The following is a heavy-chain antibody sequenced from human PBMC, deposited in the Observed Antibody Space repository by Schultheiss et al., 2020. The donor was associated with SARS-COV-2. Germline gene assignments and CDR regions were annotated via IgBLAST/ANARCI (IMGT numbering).Heavy chain of an antibody. CDR3: ARAAPYKGYYYGMDV. V-gene: IGHV4-34*01. D-gene: IGHD1-14*01. CDR1: GGSFSGYD. Sequence: SQTLSLTCAVYGGSFSGYDWTWIRQPPGKGLEWIGSIYYSGSTYYNPSLKSRVTISVDTSKNQFSLKLSSVTAADTAVYYCARAAPYKGYYYGMDVWGQGTTVTVSS. CDR2: IYYSGST. J-gene: IGHJ6*02.